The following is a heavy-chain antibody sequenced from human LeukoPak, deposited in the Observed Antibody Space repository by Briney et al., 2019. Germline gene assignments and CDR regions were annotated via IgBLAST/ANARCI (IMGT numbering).Heavy chain of an antibody. CDR1: GGSFNSYC. CDR2: INHSGST. D-gene: IGHD1-14*01. CDR3: ARDEPETVSRYYYYGMDV. Sequence: SETLSLTCAVYGGSFNSYCWTWIRQSPGKGLEWIGEINHSGSTNYNPSLKRRVTISVDTSKNQFSLKLSSVTAADTAVYYCARDEPETVSRYYYYGMDVWGQGTTVTVSS. J-gene: IGHJ6*02. V-gene: IGHV4-34*01.